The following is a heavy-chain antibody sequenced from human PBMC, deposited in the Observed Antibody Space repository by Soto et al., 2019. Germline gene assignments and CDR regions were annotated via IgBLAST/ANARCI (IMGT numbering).Heavy chain of an antibody. CDR1: GYSFTSYW. CDR3: ASSVRGSGSYYNAGFDY. D-gene: IGHD3-10*01. CDR2: IYPGDSDT. V-gene: IGHV5-51*01. Sequence: PGESLKISCKGSGYSFTSYWIGWVRQMPGKGLEWMGIIYPGDSDTRYSPSFQGQVTISADKSISTAYLQWSSLKASDTAMYYCASSVRGSGSYYNAGFDYWGRGTLVTVSS. J-gene: IGHJ4*02.